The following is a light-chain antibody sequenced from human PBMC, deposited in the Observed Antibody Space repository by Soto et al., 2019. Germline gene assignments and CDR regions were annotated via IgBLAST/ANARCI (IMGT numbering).Light chain of an antibody. J-gene: IGKJ1*01. V-gene: IGKV1-9*01. CDR2: AAS. CDR3: QQYYSYPLT. Sequence: IQLTQSQSSLSTSVRDSVSPTCRASQGISSYLAWYQQKPGKAPKLLIYAASSLQSGVPSRFSGSGSGTDFTLTISCLQSEDFATYYCQQYYSYPLTFGQGTKV. CDR1: QGISSY.